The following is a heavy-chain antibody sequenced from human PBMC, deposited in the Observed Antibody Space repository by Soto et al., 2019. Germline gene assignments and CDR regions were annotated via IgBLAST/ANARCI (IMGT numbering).Heavy chain of an antibody. Sequence: GGSLRLSCAASGFTFSSYWMHWVRQAPGKGLVWVSRINSDGSSTSYADSVKGRFTISRDNAKNTLYLQMNSLRADDTAVYYCARDTMLDAFDIWGQGTMVTVSS. CDR2: INSDGSST. V-gene: IGHV3-74*01. D-gene: IGHD3-10*01. CDR1: GFTFSSYW. CDR3: ARDTMLDAFDI. J-gene: IGHJ3*02.